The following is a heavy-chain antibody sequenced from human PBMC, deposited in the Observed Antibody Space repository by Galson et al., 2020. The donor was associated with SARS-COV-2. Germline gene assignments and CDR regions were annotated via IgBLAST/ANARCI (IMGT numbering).Heavy chain of an antibody. CDR1: GFTFDDYA. CDR2: ISWNSGSI. V-gene: IGHV3-9*01. Sequence: GGSLRLSCAASGFTFDDYAMHWVRQAPGKGLEWVSGISWNSGSIGYADSVKGRFTISRDNAKNSLYLQMNSLRAEDTALYYCAKDIGYSSDGIDYWGQGTLVTVSS. CDR3: AKDIGYSSDGIDY. D-gene: IGHD6-19*01. J-gene: IGHJ4*02.